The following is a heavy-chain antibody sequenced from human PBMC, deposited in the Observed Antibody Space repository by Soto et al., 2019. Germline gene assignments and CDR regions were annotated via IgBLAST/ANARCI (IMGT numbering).Heavy chain of an antibody. V-gene: IGHV3-30-3*01. J-gene: IGHJ6*02. D-gene: IGHD1-1*01. CDR3: ARDLGTSGSSVHYYYYGMDV. CDR1: GFTFSSYA. CDR2: ISYDGSNK. Sequence: GGSLRLSCAASGFTFSSYAMHWVRQAPGKGLEWVAVISYDGSNKYYADSVKGRFTISRDNSKNTLYLQMNSLRAEDTAVYYCARDLGTSGSSVHYYYYGMDVWGQGTTVTVS.